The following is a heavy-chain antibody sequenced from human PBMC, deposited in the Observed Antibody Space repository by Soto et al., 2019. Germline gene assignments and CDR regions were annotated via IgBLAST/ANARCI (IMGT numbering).Heavy chain of an antibody. V-gene: IGHV1-69*12. CDR2: IIPIFPKP. J-gene: IGHJ6*02. CDR1: GGSFSTYA. CDR3: ARDKDRLELGGNVYAATDF. Sequence: QVHLVQSGAEVKKPGSSVKVSCRVPGGSFSTYAISWVRQAPGQGLEWMGGIIPIFPKPRYGRKFQARVTITEDEATTPAYMELDNLRAEDTAVDCCARDKDRLELGGNVYAATDFWGQGAAVTVSS. D-gene: IGHD1-1*01.